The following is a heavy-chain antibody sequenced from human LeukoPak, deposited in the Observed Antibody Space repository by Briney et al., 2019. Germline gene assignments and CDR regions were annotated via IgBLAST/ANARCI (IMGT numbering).Heavy chain of an antibody. Sequence: GGSLRLSCAVSGFTFSDYGMHWVRQAPGKGLEWVAVIWYDGTNKYYADSVEGRFTISRDNSKNSLYLQMNSLRAEDTSVYYCARVLVGGTNWFDPWGQGTLVTVSS. J-gene: IGHJ5*02. D-gene: IGHD1-26*01. CDR3: ARVLVGGTNWFDP. V-gene: IGHV3-33*01. CDR2: IWYDGTNK. CDR1: GFTFSDYG.